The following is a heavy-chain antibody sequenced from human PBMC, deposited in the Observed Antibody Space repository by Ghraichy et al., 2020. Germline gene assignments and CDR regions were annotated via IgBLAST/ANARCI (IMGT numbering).Heavy chain of an antibody. D-gene: IGHD3-3*01. CDR3: ARDTERFLEWLLSYGMDV. CDR1: GYTFTGYY. Sequence: ASVKVSCKASGYTFTGYYMHWVRQAPGQGLEWMGWINPNSGGTNYAQKFQGRVTMTRDTSISTAYMELSRLRSDDTAVYYCARDTERFLEWLLSYGMDVWGQGTTVTVSS. J-gene: IGHJ6*02. CDR2: INPNSGGT. V-gene: IGHV1-2*02.